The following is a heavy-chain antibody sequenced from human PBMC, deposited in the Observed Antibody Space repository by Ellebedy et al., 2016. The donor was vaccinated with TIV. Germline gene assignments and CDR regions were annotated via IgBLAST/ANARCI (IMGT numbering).Heavy chain of an antibody. CDR2: ISISGVSS. Sequence: GESLKISCAASGFTFRNFAMTWVRQAPGKGLEWVSSISISGVSSDYADSVRGRVTISRDNSKSTLYLQMDSLRADDSAEYYCAKLDSSGYYYGRLDYWGQGTLVTVSS. CDR3: AKLDSSGYYYGRLDY. CDR1: GFTFRNFA. D-gene: IGHD3-22*01. J-gene: IGHJ4*02. V-gene: IGHV3-23*01.